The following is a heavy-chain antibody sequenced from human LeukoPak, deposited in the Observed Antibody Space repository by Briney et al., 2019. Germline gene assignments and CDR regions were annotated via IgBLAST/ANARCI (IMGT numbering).Heavy chain of an antibody. Sequence: SETLSLTCTVSGGSISSSSYCWGWIRQPPGKGLEWIGSIYYSGSTYYNPSLKSRVTISVDTSKNQFSLKLSSVTAADTAVYYCARTSERKPNFDYWGQGTLVTVSS. V-gene: IGHV4-39*01. J-gene: IGHJ4*02. CDR3: ARTSERKPNFDY. CDR1: GGSISSSSYC. D-gene: IGHD1-1*01. CDR2: IYYSGST.